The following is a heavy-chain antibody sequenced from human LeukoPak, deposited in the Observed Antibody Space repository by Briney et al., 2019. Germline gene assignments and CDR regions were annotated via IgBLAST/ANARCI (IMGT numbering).Heavy chain of an antibody. D-gene: IGHD2-15*01. J-gene: IGHJ2*01. CDR2: ISSSGTSI. CDR1: GFTFSGYE. V-gene: IGHV3-48*03. Sequence: GSLRLSCAASGFTFSGYEMNWVRQAPGKGLEWVSIISSSGTSIYYADSVKGRLTISRDNAKNSLYLQMNSLRDEDTAVYYCARGRLTCSGGSCYSWYFDLWGRGTLVTVSS. CDR3: ARGRLTCSGGSCYSWYFDL.